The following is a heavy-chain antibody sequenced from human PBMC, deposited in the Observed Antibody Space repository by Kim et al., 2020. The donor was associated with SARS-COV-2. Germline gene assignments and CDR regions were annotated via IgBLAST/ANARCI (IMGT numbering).Heavy chain of an antibody. CDR3: ARRAMTGYYDY. CDR2: T. V-gene: IGHV4-61*07. D-gene: IGHD3-9*01. Sequence: TNYNPPRKSRVTISVATSRTQFSLKLSAVTAADTAVYYCARRAMTGYYDYWGQGTLVTVSS. J-gene: IGHJ4*02.